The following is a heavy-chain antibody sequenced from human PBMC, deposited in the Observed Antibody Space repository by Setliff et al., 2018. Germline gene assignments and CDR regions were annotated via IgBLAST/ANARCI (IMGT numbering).Heavy chain of an antibody. CDR3: ATLYPWDPDAFDL. J-gene: IGHJ3*01. D-gene: IGHD3-16*01. Sequence: GASVKVSCKASGYSFTSYGMHWVRQAPGQGLEWMGWINAGNDNTHYSQKFQGRFTISRDKSRNTLYLQMTGLRTDDTALYYCATLYPWDPDAFDLWGQGTMVTVSS. V-gene: IGHV1-3*01. CDR2: INAGNDNT. CDR1: GYSFTSYG.